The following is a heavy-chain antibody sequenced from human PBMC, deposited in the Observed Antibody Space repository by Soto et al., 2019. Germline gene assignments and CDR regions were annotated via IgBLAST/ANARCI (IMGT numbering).Heavy chain of an antibody. D-gene: IGHD3-22*01. J-gene: IGHJ6*02. CDR1: GCTCRSYA. V-gene: IGHV3-30-3*01. CDR3: ARATTYYYDSSGYYLGGMDV. CDR2: ISYDGSNK. Sequence: GRSLRLSWAASGCTCRSYAMHWVRQAPGKGLEWVAVISYDGSNKYYADSVKGRFTISRDNSKNTLYLQMNSLRAEDTAVYYCARATTYYYDSSGYYLGGMDVWGQGTTVTVSS.